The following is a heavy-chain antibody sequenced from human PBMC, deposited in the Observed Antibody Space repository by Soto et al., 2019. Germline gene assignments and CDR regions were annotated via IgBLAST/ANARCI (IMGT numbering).Heavy chain of an antibody. CDR3: ADLSRYGTRSNCD. CDR1: GFTFSSYS. Sequence: DVRLLESGGGLVQPGGSLRLSCAASGFTFSSYSMSWVRQAPGKGLEWVSTIGTSASTYYGYSVRGQFTISRDNSRNTLSLQTDSLRDEDQAVYYCADLSRYGTRSNCDWGQGTLVSVSS. CDR2: IGTSAST. V-gene: IGHV3-23*01. J-gene: IGHJ4*01. D-gene: IGHD2-8*01.